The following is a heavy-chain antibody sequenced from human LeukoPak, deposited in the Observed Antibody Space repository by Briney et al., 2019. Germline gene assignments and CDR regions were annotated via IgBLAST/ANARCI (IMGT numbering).Heavy chain of an antibody. Sequence: ASVKVSCKASGGTFSSYAISWVRQAPGQGLEWMGGIIPIFGTANYAQKFQGRVTITTDESTSTAYMELSSLRSEDTAVYYCARGRSSWSGSFDPWGQGTLVTVSS. CDR3: ARGRSSWSGSFDP. J-gene: IGHJ5*02. CDR1: GGTFSSYA. D-gene: IGHD6-6*01. CDR2: IIPIFGTA. V-gene: IGHV1-69*05.